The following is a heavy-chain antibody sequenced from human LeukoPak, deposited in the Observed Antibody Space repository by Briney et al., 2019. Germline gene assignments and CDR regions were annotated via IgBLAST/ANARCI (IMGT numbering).Heavy chain of an antibody. CDR3: ARASDSSSVFDY. D-gene: IGHD6-6*01. CDR2: IWYDGSNK. J-gene: IGHJ4*02. V-gene: IGHV3-33*01. Sequence: GGSLRLSCAASGFTFSSYGMHWVRQAPGKGLEWVAVIWYDGSNKYYADSVKSRFTISRDNSKNTLYLQMNSLRAEDTAVYYCARASDSSSVFDYWGQGTLVTVSS. CDR1: GFTFSSYG.